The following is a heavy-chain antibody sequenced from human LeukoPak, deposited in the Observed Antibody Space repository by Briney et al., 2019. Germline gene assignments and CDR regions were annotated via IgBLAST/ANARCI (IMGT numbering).Heavy chain of an antibody. J-gene: IGHJ3*01. Sequence: PSETLSLTCAVSGGSISSGGYSWSWIRQPPGKGLEWIGEINHSGSTNYNPSLKSRVTISVDTSKNQFSLKLSSVTAADTAVYYCARAGDIVVVPAALYVWGQGTMVTVSS. CDR2: INHSGST. V-gene: IGHV4-34*01. CDR1: GGSISSGGYS. D-gene: IGHD2-2*01. CDR3: ARAGDIVVVPAALYV.